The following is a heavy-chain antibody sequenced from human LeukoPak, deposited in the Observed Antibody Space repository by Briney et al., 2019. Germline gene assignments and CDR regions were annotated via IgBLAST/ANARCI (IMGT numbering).Heavy chain of an antibody. V-gene: IGHV1-18*01. CDR2: ISAYNGNT. D-gene: IGHD3-22*01. CDR1: GYTFTSYG. CDR3: ARDSSYYYDSSGSLLDY. Sequence: ASVKVSCKASGYTFTSYGISWVRQAPGQGLEWMGWISAYNGNTNYAQKIQGRVTMTTDTSTSTAYMELRSLRSDDTAVYYCARDSSYYYDSSGSLLDYWGQGTLVTVSS. J-gene: IGHJ4*02.